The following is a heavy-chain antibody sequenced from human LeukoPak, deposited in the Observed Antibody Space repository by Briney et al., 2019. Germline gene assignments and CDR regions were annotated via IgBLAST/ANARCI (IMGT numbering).Heavy chain of an antibody. CDR3: ARGGYYDSSGYYYRLGDYFDY. CDR2: IYHSGST. J-gene: IGHJ4*02. V-gene: IGHV4-30-2*01. Sequence: PSQTLSLTCAVSGGSISSGGYSWSWIRQPPGKGLEWIGYIYHSGSTYYNLSLKSRVTISVDRSKNQFSLKLSSVTAADTAVYYCARGGYYDSSGYYYRLGDYFDYWGQGTLVTVSS. CDR1: GGSISSGGYS. D-gene: IGHD3-22*01.